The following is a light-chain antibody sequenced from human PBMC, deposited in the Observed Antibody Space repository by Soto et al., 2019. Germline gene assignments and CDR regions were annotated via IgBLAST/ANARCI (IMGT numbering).Light chain of an antibody. V-gene: IGKV3-20*01. CDR1: QSVSSSD. CDR2: GAS. J-gene: IGKJ4*01. CDR3: QQYGSSPQGLT. Sequence: EIVLTQSPGTLSLSPGERATLSCRASQSVSSSDLAWDQQKPGQAPRLLIYGASSRATGIPDRFSGSGSGTDFTLTISRLEPEDFAVYYCQQYGSSPQGLTFGGGTKVEIK.